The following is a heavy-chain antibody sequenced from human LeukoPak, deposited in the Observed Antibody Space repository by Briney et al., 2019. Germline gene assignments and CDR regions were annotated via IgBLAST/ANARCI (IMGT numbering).Heavy chain of an antibody. D-gene: IGHD6-13*01. CDR1: GFKFDDYA. V-gene: IGHV3-9*01. Sequence: GGSRRLSCAASGFKFDDYAMHWVRQAPGKGLEWVSGISWNSGSIAFADPVKGRFTISRDNAKNSLYLQMNSLRAEDTAVYYCARDSAAAAVYYFDYWGQGTLVTVSS. CDR3: ARDSAAAAVYYFDY. J-gene: IGHJ4*02. CDR2: ISWNSGSI.